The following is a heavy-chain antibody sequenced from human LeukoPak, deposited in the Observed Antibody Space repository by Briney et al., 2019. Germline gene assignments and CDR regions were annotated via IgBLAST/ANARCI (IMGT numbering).Heavy chain of an antibody. CDR2: IYTSGST. CDR1: GGSISSYY. V-gene: IGHV4-4*07. CDR3: ARVELRYFDWLLRRARFDP. J-gene: IGHJ5*02. Sequence: PSETLSLTCTVSGGSISSYYWSWIRQPAGKGLEWIGRIYTSGSTNYNPSLKSRVTMSVDTSKNQFSLKLSSVTAADTAVYYCARVELRYFDWLLRRARFDPWGQGTLVTVSS. D-gene: IGHD3-9*01.